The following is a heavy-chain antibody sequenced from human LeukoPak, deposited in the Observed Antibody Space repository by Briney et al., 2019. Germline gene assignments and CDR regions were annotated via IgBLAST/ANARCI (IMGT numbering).Heavy chain of an antibody. CDR2: ISGTTSGT. CDR1: GFTVSSSF. CDR3: AKVRTYFYHGLDV. J-gene: IGHJ6*02. V-gene: IGHV3-23*01. Sequence: GGSLRLSCAASGFTVSSSFIYWVRRAPGKGLEWVSGISGTTSGTYYADSVKGRFTISRDNSKNTLFLQVNSLRAEDTAVYYCAKVRTYFYHGLDVWGQGTTVTVSS. D-gene: IGHD1-14*01.